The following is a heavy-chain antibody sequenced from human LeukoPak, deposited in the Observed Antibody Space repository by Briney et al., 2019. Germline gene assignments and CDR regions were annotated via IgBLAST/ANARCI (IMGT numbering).Heavy chain of an antibody. V-gene: IGHV4-34*01. CDR1: GGSFSGYY. Sequence: SETLSLTCAVYGGSFSGYYWSWIRQPPGKGLEWIGEINHSGSTNYNPSLKSRVTISVDTSKNQFSLKLSSVTAADTAVYYCAREGWLQYDYWGQGNPGHRLL. D-gene: IGHD5-24*01. J-gene: IGHJ4*02. CDR3: AREGWLQYDY. CDR2: INHSGST.